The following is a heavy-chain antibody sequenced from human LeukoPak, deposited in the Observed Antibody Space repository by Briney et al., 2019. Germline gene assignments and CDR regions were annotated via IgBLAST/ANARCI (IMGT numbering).Heavy chain of an antibody. J-gene: IGHJ4*02. V-gene: IGHV3-11*01. CDR3: ARTLNSGTKDY. D-gene: IGHD3-10*01. Sequence: GGSLRLSCAASAFTFRDSYMSWIRQAPGKGLEWVSHISGSSTSIYYAHSVKGRFTISRDNAKNSLYLQMNSLRAEDTAVYYCARTLNSGTKDYWGQGTLVTVSS. CDR2: ISGSSTSI. CDR1: AFTFRDSY.